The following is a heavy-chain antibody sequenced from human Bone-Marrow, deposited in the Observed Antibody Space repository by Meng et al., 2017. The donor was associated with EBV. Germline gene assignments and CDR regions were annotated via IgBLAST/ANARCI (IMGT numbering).Heavy chain of an antibody. CDR2: IIPIFGTA. Sequence: QGRRGASGAGVRKAWSSGKVSCKASGGTFSSYAIGWGRQAPGQGLEWMGGIIPIFGTANYAQKFQGRVTITADESTSTAYMELSSLRSEDTAVYYCARVRLTVPNGYYFDYWGQGTLVTAPQ. CDR3: ARVRLTVPNGYYFDY. J-gene: IGHJ4*02. CDR1: GGTFSSYA. V-gene: IGHV1-69*01. D-gene: IGHD4-17*01.